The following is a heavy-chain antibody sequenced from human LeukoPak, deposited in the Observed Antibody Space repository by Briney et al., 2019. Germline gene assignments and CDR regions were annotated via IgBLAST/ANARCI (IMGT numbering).Heavy chain of an antibody. D-gene: IGHD3-10*01. V-gene: IGHV1-2*04. CDR1: GGTFSSYA. CDR3: ARDKDRYGAGPFDH. Sequence: ASVKVSCKASGGTFSSYAISWVRQAPGQGLEWMGHINPDSGVTTYAQKFRGLVTLTRDTSISTAYMELNSLRSDDTATYYCARDKDRYGAGPFDHWGQGTLVIVSS. J-gene: IGHJ4*01. CDR2: INPDSGVT.